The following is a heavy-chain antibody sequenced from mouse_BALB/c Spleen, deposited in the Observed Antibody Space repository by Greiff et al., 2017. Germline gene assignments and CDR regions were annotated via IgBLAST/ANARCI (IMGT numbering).Heavy chain of an antibody. CDR3: ARSEGNYPAWFAY. CDR2: ISSGSSTI. J-gene: IGHJ3*01. V-gene: IGHV5-17*02. Sequence: EVKLMESGGGLVQPGGSRKLSCAASGFTFSSFGMHWVRQAPEKGLEWVAYISSGSSTIYYADTVKGRFTISRDNPKNTLFLQMTSLRSEDTAMYYCARSEGNYPAWFAYWGQGTLVTVSA. D-gene: IGHD2-1*01. CDR1: GFTFSSFG.